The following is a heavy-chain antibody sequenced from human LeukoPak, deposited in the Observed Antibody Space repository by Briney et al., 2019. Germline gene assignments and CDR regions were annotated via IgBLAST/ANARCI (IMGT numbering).Heavy chain of an antibody. J-gene: IGHJ4*02. D-gene: IGHD2-15*01. CDR2: ISGSGGTT. CDR3: AKEGGGYHFDY. CDR1: GFIFSTYA. Sequence: GGSLRLSCAASGFIFSTYAMTWVRQAPGKGLEWVSAISGSGGTTYYADSVKGRFTISRDNSKNTLYLQMNSLRAEDTAVYYCAKEGGGYHFDYWGQGTLATVSS. V-gene: IGHV3-23*01.